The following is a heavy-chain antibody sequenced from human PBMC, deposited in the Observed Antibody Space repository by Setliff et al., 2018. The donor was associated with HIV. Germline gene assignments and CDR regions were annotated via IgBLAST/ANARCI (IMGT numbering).Heavy chain of an antibody. J-gene: IGHJ6*03. D-gene: IGHD5-18*01. V-gene: IGHV4-39*01. Sequence: PSETLSLTCSVSGASIGSSHYYWGWIRQPPGKGLEWVASIYYNGSPFYNPSLKSRVTISVDTSKNQFSLNLSSVTAADTAVYYCARHCGYSPGQICYYYLDIWGKGTTGTVSS. CDR1: GASIGSSHYY. CDR2: IYYNGSP. CDR3: ARHCGYSPGQICYYYLDI.